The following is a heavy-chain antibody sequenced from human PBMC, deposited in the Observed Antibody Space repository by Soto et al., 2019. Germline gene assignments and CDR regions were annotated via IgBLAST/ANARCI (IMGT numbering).Heavy chain of an antibody. CDR2: INAGNSKT. D-gene: IGHD3-10*02. CDR3: GRDQSGTGYYVDWFDP. J-gene: IGHJ5*02. CDR1: GYTFSGHA. Sequence: QVHFVQSGAEVKKPGASVKVSCKASGYTFSGHAIHWLRQAPGQRPEWLGWINAGNSKTYYSEKFEGRVTFTRDTVATTVNMELTSLTSEDTAVYYCGRDQSGTGYYVDWFDPWGQGTLATVSS. V-gene: IGHV1-3*01.